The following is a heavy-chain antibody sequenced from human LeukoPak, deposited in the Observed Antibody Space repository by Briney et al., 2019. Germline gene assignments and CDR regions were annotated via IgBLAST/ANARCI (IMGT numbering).Heavy chain of an antibody. CDR2: ISSSGSTI. CDR1: GFTFSDYY. V-gene: IGHV3-11*04. J-gene: IGHJ6*03. CDR3: ARIPLGDYYYMDV. D-gene: IGHD3-10*01. Sequence: SGGSLRLSCAASGFTFSDYYMSWIRQAPGKGLEWVSYISSSGSTIYYADSVKGRFTISRDNAKNSLYLQMNSLRAEDTAVYYCARIPLGDYYYMDVWGKGTTVTVSS.